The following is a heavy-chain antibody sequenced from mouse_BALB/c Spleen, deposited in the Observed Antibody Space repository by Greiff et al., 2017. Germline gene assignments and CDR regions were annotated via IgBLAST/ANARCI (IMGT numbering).Heavy chain of an antibody. CDR2: ISSGGSYT. Sequence: EVKLMESGGGLVKPGGSLKLSCAASGFTFSSYAMSWVRQSPEKRLEWVAEISSGGSYTYYPDTVTGRFTISRDNAKNTLYLEMSSLRSEDTAMYYCAREKDGYQVMDYWGQGTSVTVSS. CDR1: GFTFSSYA. J-gene: IGHJ4*01. V-gene: IGHV5-9-4*01. CDR3: AREKDGYQVMDY. D-gene: IGHD2-3*01.